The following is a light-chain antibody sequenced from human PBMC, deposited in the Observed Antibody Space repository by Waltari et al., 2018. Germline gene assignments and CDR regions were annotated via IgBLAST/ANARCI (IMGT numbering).Light chain of an antibody. CDR3: PSRDTTSTRV. CDR1: SLRRYY. Sequence: SSELTQDPAVSVALGQTVSITCQGDSLRRYYASWYQQRPGQAPILILYGQDNRPSGIPDRFSGSTSGNTASLTITGAQAEDEADYYCPSRDTTSTRVFGGGTRLTV. CDR2: GQD. J-gene: IGLJ3*02. V-gene: IGLV3-19*01.